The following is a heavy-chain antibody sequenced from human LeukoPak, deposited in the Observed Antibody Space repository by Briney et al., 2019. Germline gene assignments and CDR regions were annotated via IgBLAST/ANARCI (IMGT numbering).Heavy chain of an antibody. CDR1: GFTFSSYS. CDR3: AKDLDKYYYYMDV. CDR2: ISSSSTT. D-gene: IGHD3-22*01. Sequence: TGGSLRLSCAASGFTFSSYSMSWVRQAPGKGLEWVSYISSSSTTYYADSVKGRFTISRDNSKNTLYLQMNSLRAEDTAVYYCAKDLDKYYYYMDVWGKGTTVTVSS. J-gene: IGHJ6*03. V-gene: IGHV3-48*01.